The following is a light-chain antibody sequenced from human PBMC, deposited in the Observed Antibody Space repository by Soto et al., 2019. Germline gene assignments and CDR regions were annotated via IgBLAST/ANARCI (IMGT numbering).Light chain of an antibody. V-gene: IGKV3-20*01. CDR3: QQYGSAVTWT. CDR1: QSVTSNY. CDR2: AAS. J-gene: IGKJ1*01. Sequence: EVVLTQSPGTVSLSPGERATLSCRASQSVTSNYLAWYQQKPGQAPRLLIYAASSRATGIPDRFSGSGSGRDFTLSISRLEPEDVAVYYCQQYGSAVTWTFGQGTKGEIK.